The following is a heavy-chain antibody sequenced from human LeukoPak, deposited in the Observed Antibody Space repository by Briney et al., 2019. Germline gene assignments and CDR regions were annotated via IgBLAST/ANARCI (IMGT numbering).Heavy chain of an antibody. Sequence: SETLSLTCTVSGGSISSSGYYWGWIRQPPGKGLEWIGSIYYSGSTYYNPSLKSRVTIFVDTSKNQFSLKLSSVTAADTAVYYCARLVTTSPSGGWFDPWGQGTLVTVSS. CDR2: IYYSGST. CDR3: ARLVTTSPSGGWFDP. V-gene: IGHV4-39*07. J-gene: IGHJ5*02. CDR1: GGSISSSGYY. D-gene: IGHD4-11*01.